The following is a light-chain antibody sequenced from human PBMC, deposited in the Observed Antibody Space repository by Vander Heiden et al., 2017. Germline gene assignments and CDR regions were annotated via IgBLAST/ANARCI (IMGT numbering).Light chain of an antibody. V-gene: IGKV3-15*01. CDR2: GVS. Sequence: EIVLTQSPATLSVSPGETATLSCGASQSVSSSNLAWYQHKPGQAPRLLIDGVSTRATGVPARFSGGGSGTEFTLTISSLQSEDFALEYCQQYKNWPPSITFGPGTRLEMK. CDR3: QQYKNWPPSIT. J-gene: IGKJ5*01. CDR1: QSVSSSN.